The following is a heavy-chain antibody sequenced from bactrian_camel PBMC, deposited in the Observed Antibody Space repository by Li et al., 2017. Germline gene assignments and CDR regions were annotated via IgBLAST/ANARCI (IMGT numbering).Heavy chain of an antibody. CDR2: LGSDGFT. D-gene: IGHD1*01. V-gene: IGHV3S57*01. J-gene: IGHJ6*01. CDR3: AAKLGSYCGYFTSTEFRY. CDR1: GYIYSSYC. Sequence: VQLVESGGGSVQAGGSLKLSCVASGYIYSSYCLGWFRQAPGKEREGVATLGSDGFTRYADSVKGRFTISKDSAKNTLYLQMNSLNPEDTAMYYCAAKLGSYCGYFTSTEFRYWGQGTQ.